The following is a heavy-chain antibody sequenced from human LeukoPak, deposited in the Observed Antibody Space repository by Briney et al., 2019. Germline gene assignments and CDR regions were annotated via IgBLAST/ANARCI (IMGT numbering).Heavy chain of an antibody. CDR3: ARSIVGPTGGAFDI. J-gene: IGHJ3*02. Sequence: NPSETLSLTCAVYGGSFSGYYWSWIRQPPGKGLEWIGEINHSGSTNYNPSLKSRVTISVDTSKNQFSLKLSSVTAADTAVYYCARSIVGPTGGAFDIWGQGTMVTVSS. V-gene: IGHV4-34*01. CDR2: INHSGST. CDR1: GGSFSGYY. D-gene: IGHD1-26*01.